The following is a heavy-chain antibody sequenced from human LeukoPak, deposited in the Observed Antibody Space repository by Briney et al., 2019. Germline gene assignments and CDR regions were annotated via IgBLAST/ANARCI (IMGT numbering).Heavy chain of an antibody. V-gene: IGHV4-59*01. CDR3: AQKAPFSPGYSQH. J-gene: IGHJ1*01. CDR1: GGSITSYY. CDR2: IYHSGTT. D-gene: IGHD2/OR15-2a*01. Sequence: SETLSLTCTVSGGSITSYYWTWIRQPPGKGLEWIGYIYHSGTTNYNPSLKSRVTTSVDTSKNQFSLKLSSVTAADTAVYYCAQKAPFSPGYSQHWGQGTLVTVSS.